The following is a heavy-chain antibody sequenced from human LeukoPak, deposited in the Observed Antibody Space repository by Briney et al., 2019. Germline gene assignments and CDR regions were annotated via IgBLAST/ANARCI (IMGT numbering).Heavy chain of an antibody. V-gene: IGHV4-30-4*08. CDR3: ARVWSSGWYQGHDAFDI. D-gene: IGHD6-19*01. CDR2: IYYSGST. Sequence: PSQTLSLTCTVSGGSISSGDYYWRWIRQPPGKGLEWIGYIYYSGSTYYNPSLKSRVTISVDTSKNQFSLKLSSVTAADTAVYYCARVWSSGWYQGHDAFDIWGQGTMVTVSS. J-gene: IGHJ3*02. CDR1: GGSISSGDYY.